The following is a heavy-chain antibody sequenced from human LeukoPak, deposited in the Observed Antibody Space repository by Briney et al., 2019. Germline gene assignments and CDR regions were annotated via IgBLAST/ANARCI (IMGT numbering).Heavy chain of an antibody. CDR1: GFSVTTNY. Sequence: GGSLRLSCAASGFSVTTNYMTWVRQAPGRGPEWVSVIYTGGLTYYPDSVQGRFTISRDDSENTPYLQMTSLKAEDTAIYYCVRVEYSISSGAFDIWGQGTVVTVSS. J-gene: IGHJ3*02. CDR2: IYTGGLT. CDR3: VRVEYSISSGAFDI. V-gene: IGHV3-53*01. D-gene: IGHD6-6*01.